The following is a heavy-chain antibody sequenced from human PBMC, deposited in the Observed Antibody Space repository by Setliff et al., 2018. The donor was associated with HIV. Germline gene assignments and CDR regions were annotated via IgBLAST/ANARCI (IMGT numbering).Heavy chain of an antibody. V-gene: IGHV1-2*06. Sequence: ASVKVSCKASGYTFTDYYMHWVRQAPGQGLEWMGRINPNSGGTNHAQKFQGRVTMTRDTSSSTAYMELSSLRSEDTAVYYCARDGSSYYGSGSYTWFDPWGQGTLVTVSS. CDR2: INPNSGGT. D-gene: IGHD3-10*01. J-gene: IGHJ5*02. CDR1: GYTFTDYY. CDR3: ARDGSSYYGSGSYTWFDP.